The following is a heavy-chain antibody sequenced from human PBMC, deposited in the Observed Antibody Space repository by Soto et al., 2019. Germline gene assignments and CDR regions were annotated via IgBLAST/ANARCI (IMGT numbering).Heavy chain of an antibody. V-gene: IGHV3-30*18. D-gene: IGHD1-1*01. CDR3: AKSMYNWNDGFFDY. J-gene: IGHJ4*02. CDR1: GFTFSSYA. CDR2: ISNDGSNI. Sequence: GGSLRLSCAASGFTFSSYAMHWVRQAPGKGLEGVAIISNDGSNIDYADSVKGRFTISRDNSKNTLYLQMNSLRAEDTAVYYCAKSMYNWNDGFFDYWGQGTLVTVPS.